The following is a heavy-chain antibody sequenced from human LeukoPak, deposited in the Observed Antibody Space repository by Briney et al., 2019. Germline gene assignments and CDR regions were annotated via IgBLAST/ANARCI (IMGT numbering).Heavy chain of an antibody. J-gene: IGHJ4*02. CDR2: MNPNSGNT. CDR3: ARVYQAGTTSGLGS. V-gene: IGHV1-8*01. Sequence: ASVKLCCKAYGYNYTSYDINWVRQATGQGLVWIGSMNPNSGNTGYAQKFQGRVTMTRNTSISTAYMELSSLRSEDTAVYYCARVYQAGTTSGLGSWGQGTLVTVSS. D-gene: IGHD1-1*01. CDR1: GYNYTSYD.